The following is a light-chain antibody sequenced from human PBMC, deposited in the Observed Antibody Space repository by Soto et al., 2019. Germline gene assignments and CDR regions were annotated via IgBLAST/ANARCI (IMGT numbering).Light chain of an antibody. CDR1: QSVSSY. Sequence: EIVLTQSPATLSLSPGERATLSCRASQSVSSYLAWYQQKPGQAPRLLIYDASNRATGIPARFSGSGSGTDFNLTISSLEPEDFAVYYCQQRSNWPPRVQYTFGQGTKLEIK. CDR3: QQRSNWPPRVQYT. V-gene: IGKV3-11*01. J-gene: IGKJ2*01. CDR2: DAS.